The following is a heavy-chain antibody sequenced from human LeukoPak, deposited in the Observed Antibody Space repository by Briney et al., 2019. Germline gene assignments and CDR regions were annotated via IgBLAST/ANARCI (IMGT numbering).Heavy chain of an antibody. J-gene: IGHJ6*03. D-gene: IGHD3-22*01. Sequence: GGSLRLSCAGSGFTFSTYGMSWVRQAPGKGLEWVSGIRGSGGSTYYADSVKGRFTISRDNSKNTLYLQMNSLRAEDTAVYYCARGYYDSSGYQKYYYYYMDVWGKGTTVTISS. CDR3: ARGYYDSSGYQKYYYYYMDV. V-gene: IGHV3-23*01. CDR1: GFTFSTYG. CDR2: IRGSGGST.